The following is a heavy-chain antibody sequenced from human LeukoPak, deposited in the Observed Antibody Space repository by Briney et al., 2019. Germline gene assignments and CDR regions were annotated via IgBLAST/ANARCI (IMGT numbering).Heavy chain of an antibody. CDR1: GRSFTCIY. V-gene: IGHV4-34*01. J-gene: IGHJ4*01. CDR2: INHSGSA. CDR3: ASTYYDSGGFSPFDY. D-gene: IGHD3-22*01. Sequence: PSQTLSPTCGVHGRSFTCIYWSCIRLPPGKGPEWIGQINHSGSANYNPSLRSRVTISVDMSKNQFSLNLRSVTAADTGVYYCASTYYDSGGFSPFDYWGQGCLVTVSS.